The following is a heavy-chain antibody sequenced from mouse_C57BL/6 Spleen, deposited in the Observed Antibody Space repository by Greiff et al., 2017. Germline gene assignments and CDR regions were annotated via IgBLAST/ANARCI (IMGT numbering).Heavy chain of an antibody. J-gene: IGHJ4*01. Sequence: QVQLQQSGAELVRPGTSVKMSCKASGYTFTNYWIGWAKQRPGHGLEWIGDIYPGGGYTNYNEKFKGKATLTADKSSSTAYMQFSSLTSEDSAIYDCARDGNYAMDYWGQGTSVTVSS. D-gene: IGHD2-1*01. V-gene: IGHV1-63*01. CDR1: GYTFTNYW. CDR2: IYPGGGYT. CDR3: ARDGNYAMDY.